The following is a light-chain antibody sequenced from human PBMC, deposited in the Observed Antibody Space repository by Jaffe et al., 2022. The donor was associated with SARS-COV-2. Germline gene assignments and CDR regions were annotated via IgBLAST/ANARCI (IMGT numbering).Light chain of an antibody. CDR2: TDN. CDR3: AAWDDSLNAYV. CDR1: SSNIGSEA. Sequence: QSVLTQPPSASGTPGQRVTISCSGSSSNIGSEAVNWYQQLPGTAPKLLIYTDNQRPSGVPDRFSGSKSGTSASLAISGLQSEDEADFYCAAWDDSLNAYVFGTGTKVTVL. J-gene: IGLJ1*01. V-gene: IGLV1-44*01.